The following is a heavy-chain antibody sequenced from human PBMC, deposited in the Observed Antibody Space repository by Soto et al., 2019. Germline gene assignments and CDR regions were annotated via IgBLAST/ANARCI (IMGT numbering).Heavy chain of an antibody. V-gene: IGHV3-21*01. CDR2: ISSSSSYI. Sequence: GESLKISCAASGFTFSSYSMNWVRQAPGKGLEWVSSISSSSSYIYYADSVKGRFTISRDNAKNSLYLQMNSLRAEDTAVYYCAREVGHTVTPFYDYWGQGTLVTVSS. CDR1: GFTFSSYS. D-gene: IGHD4-17*01. CDR3: AREVGHTVTPFYDY. J-gene: IGHJ4*02.